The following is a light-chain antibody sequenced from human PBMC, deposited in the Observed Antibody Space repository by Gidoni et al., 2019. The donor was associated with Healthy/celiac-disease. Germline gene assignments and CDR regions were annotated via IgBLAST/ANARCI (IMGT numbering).Light chain of an antibody. J-gene: IGKJ2*01. CDR2: AAS. V-gene: IGKV1-39*01. Sequence: DIQMTQSPSSLSASVGDRVTITCRASQSISSYLNWYQQKPGKAPKLLIYAASSLQSGVPSRFSGSGSGTECTLTISSLQPEDFATYYCQQSYSTPPYTFGQGTKLEIK. CDR3: QQSYSTPPYT. CDR1: QSISSY.